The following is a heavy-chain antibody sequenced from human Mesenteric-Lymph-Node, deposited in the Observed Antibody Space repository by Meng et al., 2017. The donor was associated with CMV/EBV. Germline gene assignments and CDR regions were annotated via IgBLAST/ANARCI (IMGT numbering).Heavy chain of an antibody. CDR3: ATRGITGTGGWYYYGMDV. J-gene: IGHJ6*02. D-gene: IGHD1-7*01. CDR1: GATFSSYA. Sequence: SVKVSCKASGATFSSYAIIWVRQAPGQGLEWMGGIIPILGIANYAQKFQGRVTITSDNSTSTAYMELSSLRAEDTAVYYCATRGITGTGGWYYYGMDVWGRGTTVTVSS. CDR2: IIPILGIA. V-gene: IGHV1-69*10.